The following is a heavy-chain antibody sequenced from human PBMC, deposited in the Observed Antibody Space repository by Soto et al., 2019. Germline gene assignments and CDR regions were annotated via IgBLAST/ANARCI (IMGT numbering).Heavy chain of an antibody. V-gene: IGHV3-23*01. J-gene: IGHJ4*02. CDR1: GFTVCSYA. Sequence: WGSPRLSCAASGFTVCSYAMAWVRQAPGKGLEWLSGIRGSGSSTYYADSVKGRFTISRDNSKNTLYLQMNSLRAEDTAIYYCAKVPRIAVAGPLDYWGQGTLVTVSS. CDR3: AKVPRIAVAGPLDY. CDR2: IRGSGSST. D-gene: IGHD6-19*01.